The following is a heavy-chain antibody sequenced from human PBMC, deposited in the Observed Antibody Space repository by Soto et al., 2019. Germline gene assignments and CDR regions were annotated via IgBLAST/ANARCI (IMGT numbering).Heavy chain of an antibody. D-gene: IGHD7-27*01. CDR1: GFTSSTYS. CDR2: ISSDTSII. J-gene: IGHJ4*02. CDR3: VRDKNWAFDY. V-gene: IGHV3-48*02. Sequence: EVHLVESGGDLVQPGGSLRLSCAASGFTSSTYSMNWVRQAPGKGLEWVSYISSDTSIIEYADSVRGRFTISRDNAKNSLYLQMNSLRDEDTAVYYCVRDKNWAFDYWGQGTLVTVSS.